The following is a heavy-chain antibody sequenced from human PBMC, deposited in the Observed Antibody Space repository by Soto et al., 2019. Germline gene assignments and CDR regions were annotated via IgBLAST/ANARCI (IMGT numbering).Heavy chain of an antibody. J-gene: IGHJ3*02. V-gene: IGHV3-33*08. CDR1: GFTFSSYG. Sequence: GGSLRLSCAASGFTFSSYGMHWVRQAPGKGLEWVAVIWYDGSNKYYADSVKGRFTITRDDSKNTLYLQMNSLRAEDTAVYYCARGLLTSLFGAFDIWGQGTMVTGSS. CDR2: IWYDGSNK. D-gene: IGHD2-15*01. CDR3: ARGLLTSLFGAFDI.